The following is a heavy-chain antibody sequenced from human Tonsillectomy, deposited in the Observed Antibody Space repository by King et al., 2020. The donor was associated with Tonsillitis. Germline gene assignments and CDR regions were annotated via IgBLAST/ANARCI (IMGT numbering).Heavy chain of an antibody. CDR2: SRDKISGGAI. V-gene: IGHV3-49*03. Sequence: VQLVESGGGLVQPGRSLRLSCTASGFTFGDYVMSWIRQPPGKGLEWVGFSRDKISGGAIEYAPSGKGRFTISRDDSKNIAYLQMNRLKIEDTALYYCTRDLSTRSGWGYHMDVWGLGTAVTVS. CDR1: GFTFGDYV. CDR3: TRDLSTRSGWGYHMDV. D-gene: IGHD3-10*01. J-gene: IGHJ6*02.